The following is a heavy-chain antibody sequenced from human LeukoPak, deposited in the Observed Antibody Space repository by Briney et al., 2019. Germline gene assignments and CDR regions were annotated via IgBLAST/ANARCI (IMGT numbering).Heavy chain of an antibody. CDR2: ICNDGSES. CDR3: ARDMGRAWYGPPDY. Sequence: GGTLRLSCAASGFIFSNYGMHWVRQAPGKRLEWVAVICNDGSESFNVDSVKGRFRIARDNSMNTLYLQMNSLRAEDTAVYFCARDMGRAWYGPPDYWGQGTLVTVSS. V-gene: IGHV3-33*01. J-gene: IGHJ4*02. D-gene: IGHD6-13*01. CDR1: GFIFSNYG.